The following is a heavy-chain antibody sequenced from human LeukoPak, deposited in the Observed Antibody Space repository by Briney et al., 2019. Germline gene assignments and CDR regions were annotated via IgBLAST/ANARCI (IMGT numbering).Heavy chain of an antibody. D-gene: IGHD6-6*01. Sequence: ESLTPHCAHPGHTLNDHPKHWHRQTPGQGLESASAIRGSGRSTNYAATVKGRFTISRDNSKNTLYLQMNSLRAEDTAVYYSAKGKGYSCSQPVAFDIWGQGTMVTVSS. V-gene: IGHV3-23*01. CDR1: GHTLNDHP. CDR2: IRGSGRST. J-gene: IGHJ3*02. CDR3: AKGKGYSCSQPVAFDI.